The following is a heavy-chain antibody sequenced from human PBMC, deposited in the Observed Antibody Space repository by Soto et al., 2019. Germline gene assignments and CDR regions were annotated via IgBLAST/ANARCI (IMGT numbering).Heavy chain of an antibody. CDR2: IKQSGSET. CDR1: GFTFSSYW. Sequence: GGSLRLSCAASGFTFSSYWMTWVRQAPGKGLEWVANIKQSGSETYYVDSVKGRFTISRDDAKNSLYLQMNTLRAEDTAVYYCARGYSIDYWGQGTLVTVSS. CDR3: ARGYSIDY. D-gene: IGHD5-18*01. V-gene: IGHV3-7*03. J-gene: IGHJ4*02.